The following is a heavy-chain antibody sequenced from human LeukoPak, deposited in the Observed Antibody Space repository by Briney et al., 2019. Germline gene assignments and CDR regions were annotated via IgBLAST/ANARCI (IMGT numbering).Heavy chain of an antibody. J-gene: IGHJ4*02. CDR3: ARQPPPYSSGWPPDY. CDR1: GGSISSSSYY. V-gene: IGHV4-39*01. CDR2: IYYSGST. D-gene: IGHD6-19*01. Sequence: PSETLSLTCTVSGGSISSSSYYWGWICQPPGKGLGWIGSIYYSGSTYYNPSLKSRVTISVDTSKNQFSLKLSSVTAADTAVYYCARQPPPYSSGWPPDYWGQGTLVTVSS.